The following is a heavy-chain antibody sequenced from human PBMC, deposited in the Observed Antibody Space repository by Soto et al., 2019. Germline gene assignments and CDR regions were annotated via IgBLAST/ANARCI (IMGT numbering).Heavy chain of an antibody. D-gene: IGHD2-15*01. Sequence: SETLSLTCTVSGGSISSYYWSWIRQPPGKGLEWIGYIYYSGSTNYNPSLKSRVTISVGTSKNQFSLKLSSVTAADTAVYYCASQYCSGGSCYPYDAFDIWGQGTMVTVSS. CDR1: GGSISSYY. V-gene: IGHV4-59*01. CDR3: ASQYCSGGSCYPYDAFDI. J-gene: IGHJ3*02. CDR2: IYYSGST.